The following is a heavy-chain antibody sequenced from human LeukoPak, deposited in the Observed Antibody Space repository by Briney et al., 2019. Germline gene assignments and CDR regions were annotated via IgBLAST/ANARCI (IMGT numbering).Heavy chain of an antibody. CDR2: INPSGGST. CDR3: ARGVGLGSENWFDP. CDR1: Y. D-gene: IGHD6-19*01. V-gene: IGHV1-46*01. Sequence: YXXXXRQAPGQGXXWMGXINPSGGSTSYAQKFQGRVTMTRDTSTSTVYMELSSLRSEDTAVYYCARGVGLGSENWFDPWGQGTLVTVSS. J-gene: IGHJ5*02.